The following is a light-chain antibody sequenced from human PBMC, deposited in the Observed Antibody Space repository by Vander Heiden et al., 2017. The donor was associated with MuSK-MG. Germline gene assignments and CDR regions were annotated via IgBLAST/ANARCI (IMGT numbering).Light chain of an antibody. CDR1: QSISSY. CDR2: AAS. Sequence: DIQMTHSPSSLSASVGDRVTITGRASQSISSYLNSYQQKPGKAPKLLIYAASSLQSGVPSRFSGSGSGTDFTLTIIRLQPEDFATYYCQQSYTTPCTFGQGTKLEIK. J-gene: IGKJ2*02. CDR3: QQSYTTPCT. V-gene: IGKV1-39*01.